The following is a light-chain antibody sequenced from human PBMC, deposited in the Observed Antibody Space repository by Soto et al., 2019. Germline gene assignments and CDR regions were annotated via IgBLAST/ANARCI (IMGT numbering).Light chain of an antibody. Sequence: QSVLTQPPSASGTPGQRVTISCSGRSSNIGSNSVSWYQQLPGTAPKLLIYKNDRRPSGIPDRFSGSKSGTSASLAISGLQSEDEADYYCSSWDDSPNGVVFGGGTKLTVL. CDR2: KND. CDR1: SSNIGSNS. V-gene: IGLV1-44*01. J-gene: IGLJ3*02. CDR3: SSWDDSPNGVV.